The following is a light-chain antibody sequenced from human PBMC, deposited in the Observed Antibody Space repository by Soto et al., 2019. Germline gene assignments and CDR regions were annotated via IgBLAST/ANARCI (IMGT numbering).Light chain of an antibody. J-gene: IGKJ4*01. CDR1: QGISSY. CDR2: AAS. V-gene: IGKV1-9*01. Sequence: IQLTQSPSSLSTSVRDRVTITCRASQGISSYLAWYQQKPGKAPKLLIYAASTLYGGVPSRFSGSGSGTDFALTITSLQAEDFATYFCQQGDSFPFTFGGGTKVDIK. CDR3: QQGDSFPFT.